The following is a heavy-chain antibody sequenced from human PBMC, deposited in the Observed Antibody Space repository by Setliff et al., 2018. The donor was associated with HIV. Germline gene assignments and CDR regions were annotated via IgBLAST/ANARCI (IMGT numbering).Heavy chain of an antibody. CDR1: GASISSYY. CDR3: ARLYYAISTAYVDGFDS. CDR2: INHSGST. D-gene: IGHD3-9*01. J-gene: IGHJ4*02. V-gene: IGHV4-34*01. Sequence: SETLSLTCSVSGASISSYYWSWIRQPPGKGLEWIGEINHSGSTSYNPSLKIRVSISVDTSKNQFSLRLSSVTAADSAVYYCARLYYAISTAYVDGFDSWGQGTRVTVSS.